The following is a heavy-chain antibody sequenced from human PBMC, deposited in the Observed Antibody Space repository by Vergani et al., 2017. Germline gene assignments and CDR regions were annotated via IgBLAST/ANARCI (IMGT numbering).Heavy chain of an antibody. J-gene: IGHJ4*02. V-gene: IGHV3-11*05. D-gene: IGHD3-9*01. CDR3: ARQYYDILTGYPYYFDY. CDR2: ISGNNDDV. Sequence: VQVVVSGGGLVKPGGSLRLSCAASGFTFSDYYMSWIRQAPGKGLEWVSSISGNNDDVYYADSVKGRFTISRDNAKNSLYLDMSSLRAEDTAVYYCARQYYDILTGYPYYFDYWGQGTLVTVSS. CDR1: GFTFSDYY.